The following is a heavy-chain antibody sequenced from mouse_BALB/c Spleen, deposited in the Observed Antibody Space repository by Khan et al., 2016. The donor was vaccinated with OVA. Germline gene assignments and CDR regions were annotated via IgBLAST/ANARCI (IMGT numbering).Heavy chain of an antibody. Sequence: VQLQESGPGLVAPSQSLSITCTVSGFSLTGYGVNWVRQPPGKGLEWLGMIWGDGTTDYNSALNSRLSISKDNSQSQVFLKMNSQQTDDTARYYCARAYYGNYREAMDYWGQGTSVTVSS. CDR1: GFSLTGYG. D-gene: IGHD2-10*01. CDR2: IWGDGTT. J-gene: IGHJ4*01. V-gene: IGHV2-6-7*01. CDR3: ARAYYGNYREAMDY.